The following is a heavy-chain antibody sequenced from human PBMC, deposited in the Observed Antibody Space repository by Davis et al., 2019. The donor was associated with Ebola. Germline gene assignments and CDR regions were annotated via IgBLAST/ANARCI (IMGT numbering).Heavy chain of an antibody. Sequence: GESLKISCAASGFTFSSYWMHWVRQASGKGLEWVGRIRSKANSYATAYAASVKGRFTISRDDSKNTAYLQMNSLKTEDTAVYYCTRAVGATDYWGQGTLVTVSS. D-gene: IGHD1-26*01. CDR3: TRAVGATDY. V-gene: IGHV3-73*01. CDR2: IRSKANSYAT. J-gene: IGHJ4*02. CDR1: GFTFSSYW.